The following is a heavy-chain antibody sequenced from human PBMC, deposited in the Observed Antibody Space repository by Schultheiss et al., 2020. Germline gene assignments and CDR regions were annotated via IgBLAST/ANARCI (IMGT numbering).Heavy chain of an antibody. V-gene: IGHV3-53*01. CDR3: AKTRSMVRGIIDY. Sequence: GSLRLSCAASGFTVSSNYMSWVRQAPGKGLEWVSVIYSGGSTYYADSVKGRFTISRDNSKNTLYLQMDSLRVEDTAVYYCAKTRSMVRGIIDYWGQGTLVTVSS. CDR2: IYSGGST. CDR1: GFTVSSNY. D-gene: IGHD3-10*01. J-gene: IGHJ4*02.